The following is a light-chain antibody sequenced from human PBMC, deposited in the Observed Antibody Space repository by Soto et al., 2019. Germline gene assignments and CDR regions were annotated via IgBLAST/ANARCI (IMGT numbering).Light chain of an antibody. V-gene: IGKV3-20*01. J-gene: IGKJ1*01. CDR3: QQYGSSPPWT. CDR1: QSVSSSY. CDR2: GAS. Sequence: EILLTQSPVTLSLSPGERATLSGRAIQSVSSSYLAWYQQKPGQAPRLLIYGASSRATGIPDRFSGSGSGTDFTLTISRLEPEDFAVYYCQQYGSSPPWTFGQGTKVDIK.